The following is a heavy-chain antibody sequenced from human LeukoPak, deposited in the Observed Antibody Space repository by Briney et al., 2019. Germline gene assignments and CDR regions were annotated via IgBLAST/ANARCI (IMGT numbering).Heavy chain of an antibody. J-gene: IGHJ3*02. V-gene: IGHV1-69*13. CDR1: GGTFSSYA. CDR3: ARDARSYVEDAFDI. D-gene: IGHD3-16*01. Sequence: SVKVFCKASGGTFSSYAISWVRQARGQGLEWMGGTIPIFGTANYAQKFQGRVAITADESTSTAYMELRSLRSEDTAVYYCARDARSYVEDAFDIWGQGTMVTVSS. CDR2: TIPIFGTA.